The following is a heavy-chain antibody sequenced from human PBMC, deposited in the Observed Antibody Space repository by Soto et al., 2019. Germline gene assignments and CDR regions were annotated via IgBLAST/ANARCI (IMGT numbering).Heavy chain of an antibody. CDR1: AGSLSSGDYY. CDR3: ARDAGWFDP. CDR2: IYYSGST. Sequence: TKSLTCPVAAGSLSSGDYYWGWHRQPPGKGLEWIWYIYYSGSTYYNPSLKSRVTMSVDTSSSGFALTLNSVPSAVTAEYGSARDAGWFDPCGQGTLDTVS. J-gene: IGHJ5*02. D-gene: IGHD6-13*01. V-gene: IGHV4-30-4*01.